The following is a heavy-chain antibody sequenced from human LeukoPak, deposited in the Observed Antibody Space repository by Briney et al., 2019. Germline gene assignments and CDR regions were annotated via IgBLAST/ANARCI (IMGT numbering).Heavy chain of an antibody. J-gene: IGHJ5*01. D-gene: IGHD6-6*01. V-gene: IGHV1-2*02. Sequence: ASVKVSCKASGGTFTNYAINWVRQAPGQGLEWMGWINPNSGDTNYAQKFRGRVTMTRDTSISTAYMELSRLRSDDTAVYYCARDLSNAYSSSSPRKNYFDPWGQGSLVTVSS. CDR2: INPNSGDT. CDR1: GGTFTNYA. CDR3: ARDLSNAYSSSSPRKNYFDP.